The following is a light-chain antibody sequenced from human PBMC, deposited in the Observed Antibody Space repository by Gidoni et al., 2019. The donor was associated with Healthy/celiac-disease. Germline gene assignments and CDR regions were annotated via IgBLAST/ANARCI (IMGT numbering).Light chain of an antibody. V-gene: IGLV2-11*01. Sequence: QSALTQPRSVSGSPGQSVTISCTGTSSDVGGYNYVSWYQQHPGKAPKLMIYDVSKRPSGVPDRCSGSKSGNTASLTISGLQAEDEADYYCYSYAGSYTWVFGGGTKLTVL. CDR2: DVS. CDR3: YSYAGSYTWV. J-gene: IGLJ3*02. CDR1: SSDVGGYNY.